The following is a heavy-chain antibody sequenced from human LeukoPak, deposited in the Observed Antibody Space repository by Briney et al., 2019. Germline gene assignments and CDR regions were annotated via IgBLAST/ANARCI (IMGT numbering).Heavy chain of an antibody. D-gene: IGHD6-13*01. V-gene: IGHV1-18*01. CDR2: ISAYNGNT. CDR3: ARDSSWYGGGYSSSWYLSHYYYYYMDV. Sequence: GASVKVSCKASGYTFTSYGISWVRRAPGQGLEWMGWISAYNGNTNYAQKLQGRVTMTTDTSTSTAYMELRSLRSDDTAVYYCARDSSWYGGGYSSSWYLSHYYYYYMDVWGKGTTVTISS. CDR1: GYTFTSYG. J-gene: IGHJ6*03.